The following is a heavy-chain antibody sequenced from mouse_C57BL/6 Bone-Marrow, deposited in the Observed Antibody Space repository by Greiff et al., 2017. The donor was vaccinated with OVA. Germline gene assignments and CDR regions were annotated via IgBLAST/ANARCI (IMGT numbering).Heavy chain of an antibody. J-gene: IGHJ3*01. V-gene: IGHV1-26*01. D-gene: IGHD2-4*01. CDR3: ARTLRLRYFWFAY. Sequence: EVQLQQSGPELVKPGASVKISCKASGYTFTDYYMNWVKQSHGKSLEWIGDINPNNGGTSYNQKFKGKATLTVDKSSSTAYMELRSLTSEDSAVYYCARTLRLRYFWFAYWGQGTLVTVSA. CDR1: GYTFTDYY. CDR2: INPNNGGT.